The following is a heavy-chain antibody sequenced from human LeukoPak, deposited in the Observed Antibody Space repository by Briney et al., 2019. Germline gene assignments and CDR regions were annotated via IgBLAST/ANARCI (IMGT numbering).Heavy chain of an antibody. V-gene: IGHV3-23*01. CDR1: GFTFSSYG. CDR2: ISGSGGNT. D-gene: IGHD5-18*01. Sequence: GGSLRLSCAASGFTFSSYGMSWVRQAPGKGLEYLSAISGSGGNTYYADSVKGRFTISRDNAKNSLYLQMNSLRAEDTAVYYCARQIQDLYYYYYMDVWGKGTTVTVSS. J-gene: IGHJ6*03. CDR3: ARQIQDLYYYYYMDV.